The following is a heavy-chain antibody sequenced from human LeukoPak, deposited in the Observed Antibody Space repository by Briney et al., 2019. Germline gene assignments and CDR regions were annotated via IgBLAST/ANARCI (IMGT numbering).Heavy chain of an antibody. D-gene: IGHD6-19*01. J-gene: IGHJ4*02. CDR1: GFTFSSYA. CDR2: ISYDGSNK. Sequence: GRSLRLSCAASGFTFSSYAMHWVRQAPGKGLEWVAVISYDGSNKYYADSVKGRFTISRDNSKNTLYLQMNSLRAEDTAVYYCARDGEGYSSGWYVGPVDYWGQGTLVTVSS. CDR3: ARDGEGYSSGWYVGPVDY. V-gene: IGHV3-30*04.